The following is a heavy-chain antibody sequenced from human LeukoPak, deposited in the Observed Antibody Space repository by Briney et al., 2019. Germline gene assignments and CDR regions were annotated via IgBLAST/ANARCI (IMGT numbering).Heavy chain of an antibody. D-gene: IGHD3-10*01. Sequence: GGSLRLSCAASGFTFSSFAMSWVRQAPGKGLEWVSGISTSGGSTYYADSVKGRFTISRDKSKNELDLQMNSLRAEDTAKYYCAKDWGSGSYYPQAFDKWGQGTLVTVSS. CDR3: AKDWGSGSYYPQAFDK. J-gene: IGHJ4*02. V-gene: IGHV3-23*01. CDR1: GFTFSSFA. CDR2: ISTSGGST.